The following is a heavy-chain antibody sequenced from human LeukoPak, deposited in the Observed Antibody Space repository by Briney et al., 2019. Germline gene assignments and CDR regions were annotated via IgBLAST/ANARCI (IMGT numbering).Heavy chain of an antibody. J-gene: IGHJ6*03. CDR2: INNYGSGTST. CDR3: ARGQAISRHHSYFMDV. Sequence: GGSLRLSCAASGFTFSNYWMHWVRRPPGKGLVWVSRINNYGSGTSTGYADSVRGRFTISRDNTKNTVSLQMNSLSVEDAGVNYCARGQAISRHHSYFMDVWGKGTTVTVSS. CDR1: GFTFSNYW. D-gene: IGHD1-14*01. V-gene: IGHV3-74*01.